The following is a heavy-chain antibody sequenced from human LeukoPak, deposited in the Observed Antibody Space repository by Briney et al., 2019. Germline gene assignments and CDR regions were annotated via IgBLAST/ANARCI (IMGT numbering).Heavy chain of an antibody. D-gene: IGHD3-10*01. CDR1: GFTFSSYA. Sequence: GGSLRLSCAASGFTFSSYAMSWVRQAPGKGLEWVSAISGSGGSTYYADSVKGRFTISRDNSKNTLYLQMISLRAEDTAVYYCAKVAHYYGSGSYYEYYFDYWGQGTLVTVSS. CDR2: ISGSGGST. V-gene: IGHV3-23*01. CDR3: AKVAHYYGSGSYYEYYFDY. J-gene: IGHJ4*02.